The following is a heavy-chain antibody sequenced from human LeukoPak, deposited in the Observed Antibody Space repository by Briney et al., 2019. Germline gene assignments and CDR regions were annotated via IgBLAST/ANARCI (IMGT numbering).Heavy chain of an antibody. V-gene: IGHV3-11*01. J-gene: IGHJ4*02. CDR2: ISRSGDTL. CDR3: TKDPDDYGDYYFDY. Sequence: GGSLRLSCAASGFPFRDYYMTWIRQAPGKGLEWISYISRSGDTLYYADSVEGRFTISRDNAKNSLFLQMNSLRADDTAVYYCTKDPDDYGDYYFDYWGQGILVTVSS. D-gene: IGHD4-17*01. CDR1: GFPFRDYY.